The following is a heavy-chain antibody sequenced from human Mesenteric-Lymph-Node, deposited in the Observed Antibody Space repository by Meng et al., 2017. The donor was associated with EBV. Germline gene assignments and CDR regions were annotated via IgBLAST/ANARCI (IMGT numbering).Heavy chain of an antibody. CDR1: GGIFRNYG. Sequence: QVQLVQSGAEVKKPGSSVRVSCXSSGGIFRNYGFSWVRQAPRQGLEWMGGIIPIYDATNYAQKFQGRVTITADESTSTVYMELTSLRSEDTAIYYCAREIPERYLDYFDYWGQGTLVTVSS. D-gene: IGHD1-14*01. CDR3: AREIPERYLDYFDY. V-gene: IGHV1-69*01. J-gene: IGHJ4*02. CDR2: IIPIYDAT.